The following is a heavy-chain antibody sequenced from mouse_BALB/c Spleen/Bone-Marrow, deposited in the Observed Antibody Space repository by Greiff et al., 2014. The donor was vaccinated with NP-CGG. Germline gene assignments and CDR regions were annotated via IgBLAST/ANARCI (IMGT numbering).Heavy chain of an antibody. CDR3: ARNHYAMDY. CDR1: GYTFTSYW. V-gene: IGHV1S127*01. CDR2: IDPSNSES. Sequence: QGELKESGPELGRAGGSGKMSCKASGYTFTSYWMHWGEQRPGQGLEWIGMIDPSNSESRLNQKFKDKATLNVDKSSNTAYMQLSSLTSEDSAVYYCARNHYAMDYWGQGTSVTVSS. J-gene: IGHJ4*01.